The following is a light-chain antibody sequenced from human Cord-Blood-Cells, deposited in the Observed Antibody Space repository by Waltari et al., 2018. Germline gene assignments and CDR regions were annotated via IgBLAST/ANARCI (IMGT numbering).Light chain of an antibody. V-gene: IGLV3-27*01. J-gene: IGLJ2*01. CDR2: KDS. CDR3: YSAADNNL. CDR1: VLAKKY. Sequence: SYELTQPSSVSVSPGQTARITCSGDVLAKKYARWFQQKPGQAPGLVIYKDSERPSGIPERFAGSSSGTTVTLTISGAQVEDEADYYCYSAADNNLFGGGTKLTVL.